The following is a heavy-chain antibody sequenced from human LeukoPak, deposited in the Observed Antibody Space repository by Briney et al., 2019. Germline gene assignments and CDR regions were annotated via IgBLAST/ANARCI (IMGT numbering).Heavy chain of an antibody. CDR1: SGSISRYY. CDR2: IYYSGST. V-gene: IGHV4-59*12. J-gene: IGHJ3*02. CDR3: ARDRGKGWGGWNYGNDAFDI. Sequence: EASETLSLTCTISSGSISRYYWSWIRQPPWKGLEWIGYIYYSGSTNYNPSLKSRVTMSVDTSKNQFSLKLSSVTAADTAVYYCARDRGKGWGGWNYGNDAFDIWGQGTMVTVSS. D-gene: IGHD1-7*01.